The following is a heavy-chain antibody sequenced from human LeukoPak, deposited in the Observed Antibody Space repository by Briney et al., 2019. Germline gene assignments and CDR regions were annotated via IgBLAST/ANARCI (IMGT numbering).Heavy chain of an antibody. CDR1: GGSVSSYY. D-gene: IGHD6-19*01. J-gene: IGHJ2*01. CDR3: ARFHSGPSGWYVLWYFDL. Sequence: SETLSLTCTVSGGSVSSYYWSWIRQPPGKGLEWIGYIYNSENTKYNSSLESRVTISVDTSKDQFFLKLSSVTAADTAVYYCARFHSGPSGWYVLWYFDLWGRGTLVTVSS. V-gene: IGHV4-4*09. CDR2: IYNSENT.